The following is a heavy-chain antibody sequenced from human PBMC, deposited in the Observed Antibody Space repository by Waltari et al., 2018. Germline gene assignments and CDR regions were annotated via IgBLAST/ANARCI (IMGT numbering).Heavy chain of an antibody. D-gene: IGHD5-12*01. CDR2: IYTSGST. J-gene: IGHJ6*02. V-gene: IGHV4-61*02. Sequence: QVQLQESGPGLVKPSETLSLTCTVSGGSISSGSYYWSWIRQPAGKGLEWIGYIYTSGSTNYNPSLKSRVTISVDTSKNQFSLKLSSVTAADTAVYYCARDLGYDDYYYYYGMDVWGQGTTVTVSS. CDR1: GGSISSGSYY. CDR3: ARDLGYDDYYYYYGMDV.